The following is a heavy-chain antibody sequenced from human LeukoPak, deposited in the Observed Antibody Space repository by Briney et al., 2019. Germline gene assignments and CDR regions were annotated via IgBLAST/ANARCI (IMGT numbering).Heavy chain of an antibody. CDR1: GYTFTDYG. D-gene: IGHD6-19*01. CDR3: ARGGSGWYVDY. J-gene: IGHJ4*02. CDR2: ISAYNGNT. V-gene: IGHV1-18*04. Sequence: ASGKVSCKASGYTFTDYGLTWVRQAPGQGLEWRGWISAYNGNTNYAQRLQGRVTMTADTSTSTAYMELRSLRSDDTAVYYCARGGSGWYVDYWGQGTLVTVSS.